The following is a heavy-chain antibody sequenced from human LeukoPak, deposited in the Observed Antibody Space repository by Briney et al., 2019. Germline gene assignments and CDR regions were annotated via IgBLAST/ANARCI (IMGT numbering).Heavy chain of an antibody. CDR2: INHSGST. V-gene: IGHV4-34*01. CDR3: ARQLMGAAAPVDY. CDR1: GGSFSGYY. D-gene: IGHD1-26*01. J-gene: IGHJ4*02. Sequence: SETLSLTCAAYGGSFSGYYWSWIRQPPGKGLEWIGEINHSGSTNYNPSLKSRVTISVDTSKNHFSLRLSSVTAADTAVYYCARQLMGAAAPVDYWGQGTLVTVSS.